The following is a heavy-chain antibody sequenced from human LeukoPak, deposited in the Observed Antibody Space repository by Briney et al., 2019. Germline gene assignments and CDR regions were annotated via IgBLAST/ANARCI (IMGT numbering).Heavy chain of an antibody. CDR1: GGSFSGYY. D-gene: IGHD2-8*01. CDR3: ARGRKCVYAITLWFDP. CDR2: INHSGST. J-gene: IGHJ5*02. V-gene: IGHV4-34*01. Sequence: SETLSLTCAVYGGSFSGYYWSWIRQPPGKGLEWIGEINHSGSTNYNPSLNSRVTISVYTSKNQFSLKLSSVTAAYTAVYYCARGRKCVYAITLWFDPWGQGTLVTVSS.